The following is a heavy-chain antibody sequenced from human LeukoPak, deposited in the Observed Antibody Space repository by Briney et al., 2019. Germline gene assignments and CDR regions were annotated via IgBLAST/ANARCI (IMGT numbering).Heavy chain of an antibody. CDR3: KGAGPPWFDP. Sequence: PSETLSLTCAVSGGSISSSNWWSWVRQPPGKGLEWTGEIYYSGSTKYSPSLKSRVTISIDTSRNQFSMNLNSVTAADTAVYCAKGAGPPWFDPWGQGTLVTVSS. D-gene: IGHD6-19*01. V-gene: IGHV4-4*02. CDR2: IYYSGST. J-gene: IGHJ5*02. CDR1: GGSISSSNW.